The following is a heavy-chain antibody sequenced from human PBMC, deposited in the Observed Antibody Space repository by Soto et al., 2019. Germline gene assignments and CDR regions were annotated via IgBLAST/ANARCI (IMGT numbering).Heavy chain of an antibody. Sequence: QVQLVQSGAEVKKPGSSVKVSCKASGGTFSSYAISWVRQAPGQGLEWMGGIIPICGTANYAQKFQGRDTITADDSTTTAYMELSSLRSEDTAVYYCARAAKGHSFGYPVCAFDIWGQGTMVTVSS. CDR3: ARAAKGHSFGYPVCAFDI. D-gene: IGHD5-18*01. CDR2: IIPICGTA. CDR1: GGTFSSYA. J-gene: IGHJ3*02. V-gene: IGHV1-69*01.